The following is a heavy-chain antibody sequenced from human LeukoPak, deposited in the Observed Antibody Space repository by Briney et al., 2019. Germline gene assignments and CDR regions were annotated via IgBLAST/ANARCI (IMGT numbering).Heavy chain of an antibody. Sequence: GASVKVSCKASGYIFTGYYMHWVRQAPGQGLEWMGRINPNSGGTNYAQKFQGRVTMTRDTSISTAYMELSRLRSDDTAVYYCARHRPSYSSGWYIDYWGQGILVTVSS. D-gene: IGHD6-19*01. CDR1: GYIFTGYY. J-gene: IGHJ4*02. V-gene: IGHV1-2*06. CDR3: ARHRPSYSSGWYIDY. CDR2: INPNSGGT.